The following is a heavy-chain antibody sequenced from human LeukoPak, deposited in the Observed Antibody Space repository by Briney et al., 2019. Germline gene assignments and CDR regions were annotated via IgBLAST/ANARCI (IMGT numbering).Heavy chain of an antibody. D-gene: IGHD6-13*01. CDR3: ARHGAAAGRIFDY. CDR1: GGSISSYY. Sequence: SETLSLTCTVSGGSISSYYWSWIRQPPGKGLERIGYIYYSGSTNYNPSLKSRVTISVDTSKNQFSLKLSFVTAADTAVYYCARHGAAAGRIFDYWGQGTLVTVSS. CDR2: IYYSGST. V-gene: IGHV4-59*08. J-gene: IGHJ4*02.